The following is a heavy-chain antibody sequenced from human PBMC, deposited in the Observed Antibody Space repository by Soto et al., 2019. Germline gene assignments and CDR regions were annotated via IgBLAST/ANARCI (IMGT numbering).Heavy chain of an antibody. CDR3: AKGGGDQRYCDY. V-gene: IGHV3-30*18. J-gene: IGHJ4*02. Sequence: QVQLVDSGGGVVQPGRSLRLSCTGSGFTFSNYGMHWVRQAPGKGLEWVAIISHDGSNKYYAASVKDRFTISRENSKKTLYLEMNSRGAEDTAVYYCAKGGGDQRYCDYWGQGTLVIVSS. CDR2: ISHDGSNK. CDR1: GFTFSNYG. D-gene: IGHD3-16*01.